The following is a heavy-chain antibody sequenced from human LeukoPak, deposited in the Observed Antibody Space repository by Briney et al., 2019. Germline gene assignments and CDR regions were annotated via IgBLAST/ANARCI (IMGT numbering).Heavy chain of an antibody. CDR3: ARDHYDSSGYQDYYYYGMDV. V-gene: IGHV3-30-3*01. D-gene: IGHD3-22*01. CDR2: ISYDGSNK. Sequence: SCKASGGTFSSYAMHWVRQAPGKGLEWVAVISYDGSNKYYADSVKGRFTISRDNSKNTLYLQMNSLRAEDTAVYYCARDHYDSSGYQDYYYYGMDVWGQGTTVTASS. CDR1: GGTFSSYA. J-gene: IGHJ6*02.